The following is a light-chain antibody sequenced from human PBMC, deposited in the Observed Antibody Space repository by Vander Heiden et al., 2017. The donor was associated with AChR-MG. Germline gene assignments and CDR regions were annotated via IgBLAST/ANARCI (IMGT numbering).Light chain of an antibody. J-gene: IGLJ3*02. V-gene: IGLV1-44*01. CDR2: SNN. Sequence: QSLLSQPASASGTPGQSVHISCSATRSNIGGNPANWYQHLPGAAPKLLIYSNNQRPEGVPDRFSGSKSGNSASLAIRGLQSEDEADYYCATWDDSLSGWVFGGGTKLTVL. CDR1: RSNIGGNP. CDR3: ATWDDSLSGWV.